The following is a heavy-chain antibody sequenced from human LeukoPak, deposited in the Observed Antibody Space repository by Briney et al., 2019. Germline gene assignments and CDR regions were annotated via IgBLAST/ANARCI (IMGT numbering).Heavy chain of an antibody. CDR3: AFLIREPQH. Sequence: GGSLRLSCVVSGFTFSRYYMGWVRQAPGRGLEWVAMTASDGGDRNYVGSVKGRFTISRGNSKNSLYLQMSSLAAEDTAVYYCAFLIREPQHWGQGTLVTVSS. CDR1: GFTFSRYY. D-gene: IGHD1-26*01. CDR2: TASDGGDR. J-gene: IGHJ1*01. V-gene: IGHV3-7*01.